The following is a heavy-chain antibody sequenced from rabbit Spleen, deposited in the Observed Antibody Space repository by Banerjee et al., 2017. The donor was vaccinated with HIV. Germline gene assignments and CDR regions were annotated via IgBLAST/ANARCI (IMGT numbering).Heavy chain of an antibody. CDR2: IAEGSGAT. CDR3: ARNGARGYLNDFEL. CDR1: GFSFSGSYW. V-gene: IGHV1S45*01. Sequence: QEQLEESGGGLVKPEGSLTLTCKASGFSFSGSYWMCWVRQAPGKGLEWIACIAEGSGATYYASWAKGRFTISKTSSTAVTLQLNSLTGADTATYFCARNGARGYLNDFELWGPGTLVTVS. D-gene: IGHD1-1*01. J-gene: IGHJ4*01.